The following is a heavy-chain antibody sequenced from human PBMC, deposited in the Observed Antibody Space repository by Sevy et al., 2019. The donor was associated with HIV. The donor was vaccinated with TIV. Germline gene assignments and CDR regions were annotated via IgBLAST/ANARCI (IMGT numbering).Heavy chain of an antibody. CDR3: ARDLPPLDYYGSGSYYTSDY. CDR2: ISTYNDDT. Sequence: ASVKVSCKASGYTFTSHGISWVRQAPGQGLEWVGWISTYNDDTKYAQKVQGRGTMTTDTSTTTVFMELRSLRSDDTAIYYCARDLPPLDYYGSGSYYTSDYWGQGTLVTVSS. J-gene: IGHJ4*02. CDR1: GYTFTSHG. D-gene: IGHD3-10*01. V-gene: IGHV1-18*01.